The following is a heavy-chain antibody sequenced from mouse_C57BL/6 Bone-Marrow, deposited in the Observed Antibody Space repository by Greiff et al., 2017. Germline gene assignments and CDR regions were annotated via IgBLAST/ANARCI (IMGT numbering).Heavy chain of an antibody. J-gene: IGHJ4*01. D-gene: IGHD1-1*01. Sequence: VMLVESGPGLVQPSQSLSITCTASGFSLTSYGVHWVRQSPGKGLEWLGVIWRGGSTDYNAAFMSRLSITKDNSKSQVFFKMNSLQADDTAIYYCAKGGSSYDYYAMDYWGQGTSVTVSS. CDR3: AKGGSSYDYYAMDY. V-gene: IGHV2-5*01. CDR1: GFSLTSYG. CDR2: IWRGGST.